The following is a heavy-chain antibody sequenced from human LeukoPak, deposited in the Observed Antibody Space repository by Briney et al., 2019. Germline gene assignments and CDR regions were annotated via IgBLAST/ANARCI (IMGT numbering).Heavy chain of an antibody. CDR3: ATEEGYLTNSGNYKGVDY. V-gene: IGHV3-30*02. CDR1: GFTFSSYG. D-gene: IGHD1-26*01. Sequence: PGGSLRLSCAASGFTFSSYGMHWVRQAPGRGLGWVASIRYDGSNKYYADSVKGRFTISRDNSKDTLYLKMNSLRAEGTAVYYCATEEGYLTNSGNYKGVDYWGQGTLVTVSS. J-gene: IGHJ4*02. CDR2: IRYDGSNK.